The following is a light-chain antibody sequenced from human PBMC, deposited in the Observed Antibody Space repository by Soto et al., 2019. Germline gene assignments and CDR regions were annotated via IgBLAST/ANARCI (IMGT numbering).Light chain of an antibody. CDR1: SSDVGTYNL. CDR2: EVT. CDR3: CSYAGSSSSI. J-gene: IGLJ1*01. V-gene: IGLV2-23*02. Sequence: QSVLTQPPSASGSPGQSVTISCTGTSSDVGTYNLVSWYQQYPGKAPRLMIYEVTKRPSGVSNRFSGSKSGNTASLTISGLQPEDEADYYCCSYAGSSSSIFGTGTKVTVL.